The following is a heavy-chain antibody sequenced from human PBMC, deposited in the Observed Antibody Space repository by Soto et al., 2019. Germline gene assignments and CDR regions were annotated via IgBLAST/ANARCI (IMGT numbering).Heavy chain of an antibody. Sequence: GSLRLSCAASGFTFRDYYMSWIRQAPGKGLEWISYISISGSSIYYADSVKGRFTISRDDAKNSLYLQMNSLRAEDTAIYYCTSHSYYDHSWWGQGTLVTVSS. CDR2: ISISGSSI. V-gene: IGHV3-11*01. D-gene: IGHD3-22*01. CDR1: GFTFRDYY. CDR3: TSHSYYDHSW. J-gene: IGHJ4*02.